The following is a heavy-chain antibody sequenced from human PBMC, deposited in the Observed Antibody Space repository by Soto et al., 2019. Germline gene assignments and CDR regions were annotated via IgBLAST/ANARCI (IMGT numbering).Heavy chain of an antibody. D-gene: IGHD2-15*01. CDR2: IYYSGST. CDR3: ARGVEI. J-gene: IGHJ3*02. V-gene: IGHV4-61*01. Sequence: SETLSLTCTVSGGSVSSGSYYWSWIRQPPGKGLEWIGYIYYSGSTNYNPSLKSRVTISVDTSKNQFSLKLSSVTAADTAVYYCARGVEIWGQGTMVTVSS. CDR1: GGSVSSGSYY.